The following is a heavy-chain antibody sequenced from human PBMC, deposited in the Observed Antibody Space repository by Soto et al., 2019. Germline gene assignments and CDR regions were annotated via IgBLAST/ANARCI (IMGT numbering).Heavy chain of an antibody. CDR1: GGTFSSYA. J-gene: IGHJ5*02. Sequence: GXSVKAASEASGGTFSSYAMKWVRQAPGQGLEWVGGIIPIFGTANYAQKFQGRVTITADESTSTAYMELSSLRSEYTAVYYCVRVHGSGSYYNSNADHLPFDPWGQGTLVTVSS. D-gene: IGHD3-10*01. CDR2: IIPIFGTA. V-gene: IGHV1-69*13. CDR3: VRVHGSGSYYNSNADHLPFDP.